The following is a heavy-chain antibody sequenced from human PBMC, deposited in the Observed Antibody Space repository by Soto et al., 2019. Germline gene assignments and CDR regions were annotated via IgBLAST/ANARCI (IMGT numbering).Heavy chain of an antibody. CDR1: GFTFSSYG. D-gene: IGHD6-19*01. J-gene: IGHJ4*02. CDR2: IWYDGSNK. V-gene: IGHV3-33*01. CDR3: AREFQWLAPGGFDY. Sequence: QVQLVESGGGVVQPGRSLRLSCAASGFTFSSYGMHWVRQAPGKGLEWVAVIWYDGSNKYYADSVKGRFTISRDNSKNTLYLQMNSLRAEDTAVHYCAREFQWLAPGGFDYWGQGTLVTVSS.